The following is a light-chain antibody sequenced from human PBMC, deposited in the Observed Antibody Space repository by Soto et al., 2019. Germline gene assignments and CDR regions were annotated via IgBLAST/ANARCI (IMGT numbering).Light chain of an antibody. CDR1: QSVRSN. Sequence: EIVLTQSPATLSLSPGERATLSCRASQSVRSNLAWYQQKPGQAPRLLIYDASKRATGVPARFSGSGSGTDFTLTISSLEPEDFAVYHCQQRSNWPPLFTFGPGTKVDIK. J-gene: IGKJ3*01. CDR2: DAS. CDR3: QQRSNWPPLFT. V-gene: IGKV3-11*01.